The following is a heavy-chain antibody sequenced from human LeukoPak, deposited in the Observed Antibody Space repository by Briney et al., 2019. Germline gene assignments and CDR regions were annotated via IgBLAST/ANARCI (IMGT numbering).Heavy chain of an antibody. Sequence: TSETLSLTCTVSGGSISSSSNYWGWIRQPPGKGLEWIGSIYYSGSTYYNPSLKSRVTISVDTSKNQFSLKLSSVTAADTAVYYCARLGAPGGTRSGYYYYGMDVWGQGTTVTVSS. J-gene: IGHJ6*02. CDR2: IYYSGST. D-gene: IGHD3-10*01. CDR3: ARLGAPGGTRSGYYYYGMDV. CDR1: GGSISSSSNY. V-gene: IGHV4-39*01.